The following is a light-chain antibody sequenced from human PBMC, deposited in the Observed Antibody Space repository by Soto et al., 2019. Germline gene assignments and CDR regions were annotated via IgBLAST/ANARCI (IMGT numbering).Light chain of an antibody. V-gene: IGKV3-15*01. CDR3: QQYNTWPLT. Sequence: ETVMTQSPVTLSASPGERATLSCWASQTVYSNLAWYQQKPGQAPRLLIYSTSTRATGIPASFSGSGSGTEFTLTISSLQSEDFAVYCCQQYNTWPLTFGGGTKVEIK. J-gene: IGKJ4*01. CDR2: STS. CDR1: QTVYSN.